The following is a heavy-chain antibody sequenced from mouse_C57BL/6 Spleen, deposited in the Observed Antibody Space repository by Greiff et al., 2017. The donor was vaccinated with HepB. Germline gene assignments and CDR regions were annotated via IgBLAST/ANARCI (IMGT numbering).Heavy chain of an antibody. CDR2: ISYSGST. J-gene: IGHJ1*03. Sequence: EVKLMESGPGLAKPSQTLSLTCSVTGYSITSDYWNWIRKFPGNKLEYMGYISYSGSTYYNPSLKSRISITRDTSKNQYYLQLNSVTTEDTATYYGARRATVVAPLGYFDVWGTGTTVTVSS. D-gene: IGHD1-1*01. CDR1: GYSITSDY. V-gene: IGHV3-8*01. CDR3: ARRATVVAPLGYFDV.